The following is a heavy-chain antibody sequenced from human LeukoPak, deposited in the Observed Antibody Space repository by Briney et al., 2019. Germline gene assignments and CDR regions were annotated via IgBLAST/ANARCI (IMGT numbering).Heavy chain of an antibody. CDR3: AKSYNNPTVAVRVRGVIPYFDY. J-gene: IGHJ4*02. V-gene: IGHV3-23*01. CDR1: GLTFSNYD. D-gene: IGHD3-10*01. Sequence: GGSLRLSCAASGLTFSNYDMNWVRQAPGKGLEGVAGVSGSGADTYYADSVKGRFTISRDNSRTTLYLQMISLRADDTAVYYCAKSYNNPTVAVRVRGVIPYFDYWGQGSLVTVSS. CDR2: VSGSGADT.